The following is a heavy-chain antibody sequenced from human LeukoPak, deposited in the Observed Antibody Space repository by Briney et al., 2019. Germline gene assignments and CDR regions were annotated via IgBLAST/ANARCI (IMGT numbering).Heavy chain of an antibody. J-gene: IGHJ6*02. V-gene: IGHV1-46*01. CDR2: INPSGGST. CDR1: GYTFTGYN. Sequence: ASVKVSCKASGYTFTGYNIHWVRQAPGQGLEWMGIINPSGGSTSYAQKFQGRVTMTRDTSTSTVYMELSSLRSEDTAVYYCARVPSLRGGVYYGMDVWGQGTTVTVSS. CDR3: ARVPSLRGGVYYGMDV. D-gene: IGHD4-17*01.